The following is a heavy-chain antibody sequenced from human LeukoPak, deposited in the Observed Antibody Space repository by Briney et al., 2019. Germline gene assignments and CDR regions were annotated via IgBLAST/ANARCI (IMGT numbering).Heavy chain of an antibody. CDR3: ARGPSRVLWFGELLNYWFDP. J-gene: IGHJ5*02. Sequence: ASVKVSSKTSGYTFTSYDINWVRQATGQGLEWMGWMNPNSGNTGYAQKFQGRVTMTRNTSISTAYMELSSLRSEDKAVYYCARGPSRVLWFGELLNYWFDPWGQGTLVTVSS. D-gene: IGHD3-10*01. CDR1: GYTFTSYD. V-gene: IGHV1-8*01. CDR2: MNPNSGNT.